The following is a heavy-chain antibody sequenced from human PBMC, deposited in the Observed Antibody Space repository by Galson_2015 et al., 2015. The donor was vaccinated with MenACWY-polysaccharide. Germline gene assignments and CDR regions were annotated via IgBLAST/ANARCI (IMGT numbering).Heavy chain of an antibody. V-gene: IGHV3-7*01. Sequence: SLRLSCAASGFTFSNYWMTWVRQVPGKGLEWVANIKKDGSEKYYVDSVKGRFTISRDNALYLQMNSLRAEDTAVYFCARGHYGMDVWGQGTTVTVSS. CDR3: ARGHYGMDV. CDR1: GFTFSNYW. CDR2: IKKDGSEK. J-gene: IGHJ6*02.